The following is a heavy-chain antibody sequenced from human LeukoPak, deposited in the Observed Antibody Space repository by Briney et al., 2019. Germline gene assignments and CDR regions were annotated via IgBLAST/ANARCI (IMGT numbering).Heavy chain of an antibody. CDR1: GFTFSSYA. J-gene: IGHJ5*02. CDR3: AKGDQYYYGSGSYSDWFDP. V-gene: IGHV3-23*01. CDR2: ISGSGGST. D-gene: IGHD3-10*01. Sequence: GGSLRLSCAASGFTFSSYAVSWVRQAPGKGLEWVSAISGSGGSTYYADSVKGRFTISRDSSKNTLYLQMNSLRAEDTAIYYCAKGDQYYYGSGSYSDWFDPWGQGTLVTVSS.